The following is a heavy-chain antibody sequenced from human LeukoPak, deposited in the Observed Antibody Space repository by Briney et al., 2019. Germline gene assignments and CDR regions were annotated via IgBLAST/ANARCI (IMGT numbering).Heavy chain of an antibody. CDR1: GFTSNSYA. J-gene: IGHJ4*02. D-gene: IGHD4-17*01. Sequence: PGGSLRLSCADSGFTSNSYAMRWVRQAPGKALEWVSSISSSGGSTYYVDSVKGRFTISRDNSKNTLYLQMNSLRAEDTAVYYCAESPMTRVTTGGFDFWGQGTLVTVSS. CDR2: ISSSGGST. V-gene: IGHV3-23*01. CDR3: AESPMTRVTTGGFDF.